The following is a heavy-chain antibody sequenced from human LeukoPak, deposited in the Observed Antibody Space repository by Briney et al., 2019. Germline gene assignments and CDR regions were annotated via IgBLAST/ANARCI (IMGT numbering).Heavy chain of an antibody. J-gene: IGHJ4*02. CDR2: ISGSGDAT. V-gene: IGHV3-23*01. Sequence: PGGSLRLSCAASGFTFTTYAMIWVRRAPGKGLEWVSGISGSGDATYYADSVKGRFTISRDNSENTVYLQVKSLRADDTAVYYCARLSGTSGTTSRVLDYWGQRALVTVSS. CDR3: ARLSGTSGTTSRVLDY. CDR1: GFTFTTYA. D-gene: IGHD1-1*01.